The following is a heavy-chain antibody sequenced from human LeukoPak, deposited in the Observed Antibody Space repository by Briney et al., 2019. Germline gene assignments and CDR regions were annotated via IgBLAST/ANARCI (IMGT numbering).Heavy chain of an antibody. J-gene: IGHJ4*02. D-gene: IGHD2/OR15-2a*01. CDR3: AKDRVQIATYYFDI. CDR1: GFPFSSCA. CDR2: ISYDGRDS. V-gene: IGHV3-30*04. Sequence: GGSLRLSCAASGFPFSSCAIHWVRQAPGKGPEWVAVISYDGRDSHHADSVKGRFTISRDNSKNTLYLQMNSLRPEDTAVYFCAKDRVQIATYYFDIWGQGTLVTVSS.